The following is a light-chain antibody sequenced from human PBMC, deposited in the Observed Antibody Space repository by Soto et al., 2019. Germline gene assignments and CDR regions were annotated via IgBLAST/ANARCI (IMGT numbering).Light chain of an antibody. V-gene: IGLV2-14*01. J-gene: IGLJ1*01. CDR2: EVS. CDR3: SSYTTSSIYV. Sequence: QSALTQPASVSGSPGQSITISCTGTSSDIGAYNYVSWFQQHPGKAPKLMIYEVSNRPPGVSDRFSGSKSGNTASLTISGLQAEDEADYYCSSYTTSSIYVFGTGTKVTVL. CDR1: SSDIGAYNY.